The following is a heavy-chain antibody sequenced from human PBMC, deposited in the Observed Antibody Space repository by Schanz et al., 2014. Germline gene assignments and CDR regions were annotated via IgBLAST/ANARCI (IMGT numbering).Heavy chain of an antibody. CDR2: FYSSGST. D-gene: IGHD2-2*01. J-gene: IGHJ6*02. Sequence: QVQLQESGPGLVKPSETLSLTCSVSGGSISSYYWSWIRQPAGKGLEWIGRFYSSGSTNYNPSLQSRVPMSIDPSKNQFPLKLSSVTAADTAVYYCAREKVDIVVIPGARRNYYYSGMDVWGQGTTVTVSS. V-gene: IGHV4-4*07. CDR1: GGSISSYY. CDR3: AREKVDIVVIPGARRNYYYSGMDV.